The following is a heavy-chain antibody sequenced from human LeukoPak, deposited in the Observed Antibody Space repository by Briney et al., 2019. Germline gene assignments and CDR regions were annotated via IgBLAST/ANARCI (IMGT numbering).Heavy chain of an antibody. V-gene: IGHV3-33*01. CDR2: IWYDGSNK. Sequence: GGSLRLSCAASGFTYSSYGMHWVRQAPGKGLEWVAVIWYDGSNKYYADSVKGRFTISRDNSKNTLYLQMNSLRAEDTAVYYCARGYSNYTPHYWGQGTLVTVSS. D-gene: IGHD4-11*01. CDR3: ARGYSNYTPHY. J-gene: IGHJ4*02. CDR1: GFTYSSYG.